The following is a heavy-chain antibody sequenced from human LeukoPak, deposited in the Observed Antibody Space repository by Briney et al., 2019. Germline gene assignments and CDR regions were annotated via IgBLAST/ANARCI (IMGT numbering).Heavy chain of an antibody. CDR1: GFTFSSYA. CDR2: ISGSGGST. D-gene: IGHD1-1*01. CDR3: AKSRSGSANWALQIFDN. Sequence: GGSLRLSCAASGFTFSSYAMSWVRQAPGKGLEWVSAISGSGGSTYYADYVKGRFIISRDNSNNTLFVQMNSLRAEDTAVYYCAKSRSGSANWALQIFDNWGQGALVTVSS. V-gene: IGHV3-23*01. J-gene: IGHJ4*02.